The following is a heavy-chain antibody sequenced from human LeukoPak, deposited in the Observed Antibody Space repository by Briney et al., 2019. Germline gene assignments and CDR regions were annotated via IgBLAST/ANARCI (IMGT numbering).Heavy chain of an antibody. Sequence: SETLSVTCAVYGGAFSGNYWSWIRQPPGKGLGWIGEMDHSGSTNYNPSFKSRVTISVDTSKNHFSLKLSSVTAADTAVYYCARGQGDAWSGYVLNVWGEGTTVTVSS. D-gene: IGHD3-3*01. CDR3: ARGQGDAWSGYVLNV. CDR1: GGAFSGNY. CDR2: MDHSGST. J-gene: IGHJ6*04. V-gene: IGHV4-34*01.